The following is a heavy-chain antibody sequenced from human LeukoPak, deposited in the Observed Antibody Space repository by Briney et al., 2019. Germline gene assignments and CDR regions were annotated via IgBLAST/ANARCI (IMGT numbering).Heavy chain of an antibody. J-gene: IGHJ6*02. CDR3: ASEDGYRGYSYGMEV. V-gene: IGHV1-69*04. Sequence: ASVKVSCKASGGTFSSYAISWVRQAPGQGLEWMGRIIPILGIANYAQKFQGRSTINADKSTSTAYMALSSLRSDDTAVYYCASEDGYRGYSYGMEVWGQGTTVTVSS. CDR1: GGTFSSYA. CDR2: IIPILGIA. D-gene: IGHD5-18*01.